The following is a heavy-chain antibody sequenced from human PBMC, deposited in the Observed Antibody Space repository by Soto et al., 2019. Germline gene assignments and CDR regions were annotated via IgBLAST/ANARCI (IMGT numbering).Heavy chain of an antibody. D-gene: IGHD3-22*01. CDR1: GFTFDDYA. J-gene: IGHJ4*02. CDR3: AKATSYDSNPNYFDY. Sequence: SLRLSCAASGFTFDDYAMHWVRQAPGKGLEWVAGISWNSGSIGYADSVKGRFTISRDNAKNSLYLQMNSLRAEDTALYYCAKATSYDSNPNYFDYWGQGTLVTVSS. V-gene: IGHV3-9*01. CDR2: ISWNSGSI.